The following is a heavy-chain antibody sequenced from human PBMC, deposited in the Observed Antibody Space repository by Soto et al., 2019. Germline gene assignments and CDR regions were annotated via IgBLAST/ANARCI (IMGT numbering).Heavy chain of an antibody. CDR3: AKDVQGVVGDYFDY. D-gene: IGHD2-21*01. J-gene: IGHJ4*02. CDR2: ISNSGDST. V-gene: IGHV3-23*01. CDR1: GFTFSNYA. Sequence: GGSLRLSCAASGFTFSNYAMGWVRQAPGKGLQWVSDISNSGDSTHYADSVKGRFTVSRDNSKNTLYLQMNSLRTEDTAVYYCAKDVQGVVGDYFDYWGQGTLVTVSS.